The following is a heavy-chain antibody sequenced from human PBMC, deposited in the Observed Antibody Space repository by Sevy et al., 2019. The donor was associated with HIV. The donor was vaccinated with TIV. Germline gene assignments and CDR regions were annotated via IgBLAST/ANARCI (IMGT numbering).Heavy chain of an antibody. CDR3: AREGYYDSSSS. CDR2: IYSGGST. CDR1: GFTVSSNY. J-gene: IGHJ5*02. V-gene: IGHV3-53*01. D-gene: IGHD3-22*01. Sequence: GGSLRLSCAASGFTVSSNYMSWVRQAPGKGLEWVSVIYSGGSTYYADSVKGRFTISRDNSKNTLYLQMNSLRAEDTAVHYCAREGYYDSSSSWGQGTLVTVSS.